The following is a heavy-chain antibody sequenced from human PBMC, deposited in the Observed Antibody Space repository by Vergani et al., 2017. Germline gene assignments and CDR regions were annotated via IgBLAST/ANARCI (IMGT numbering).Heavy chain of an antibody. CDR2: IDWDDDK. Sequence: QVTLKESGPALVKPTQTLTLTCTFSGFSLSTSGMRVSWIRQPPGKALEWLARIDWDDDKFYSTSLKTRLNISKGTSKNQVVLTMTNMDPVDTAXYYCARSGYSSGWSHFDYWGQGTLVTVSS. J-gene: IGHJ4*02. CDR3: ARSGYSSGWSHFDY. V-gene: IGHV2-70*04. CDR1: GFSLSTSGMR. D-gene: IGHD6-19*01.